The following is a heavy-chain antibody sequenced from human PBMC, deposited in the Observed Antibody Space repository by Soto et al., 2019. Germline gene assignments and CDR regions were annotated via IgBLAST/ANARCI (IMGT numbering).Heavy chain of an antibody. J-gene: IGHJ5*02. CDR2: ISAYNGNT. V-gene: IGHV1-18*01. CDR1: GYTFTSYG. D-gene: IGHD2-2*01. Sequence: QVPLVQSGAEVKKPGASVKVSCKASGYTFTSYGISWVQQAPGQGLEWMGWISAYNGNTNYAQKLQGRVTMTTDTSTSTAYMELRSLRSDDTAVYYCARDHPRGVPAAMEFDPWGQGTLVTVSS. CDR3: ARDHPRGVPAAMEFDP.